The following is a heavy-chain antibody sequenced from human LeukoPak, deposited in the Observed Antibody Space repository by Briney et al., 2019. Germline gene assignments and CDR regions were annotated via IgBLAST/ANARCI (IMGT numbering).Heavy chain of an antibody. CDR1: GGSISSSSYY. CDR3: ARVNIVVVVAATAGGFDY. CDR2: IYYSGST. D-gene: IGHD2-15*01. V-gene: IGHV4-39*07. Sequence: SETLSLTCTVSGGSISSSSYYWGWIRQPPGKGLEWIGSIYYSGSTYYNPSLKSRVTISVDTSKNQFSLKLSSVTAADTAVYYCARVNIVVVVAATAGGFDYWGQGTLVTVSS. J-gene: IGHJ4*02.